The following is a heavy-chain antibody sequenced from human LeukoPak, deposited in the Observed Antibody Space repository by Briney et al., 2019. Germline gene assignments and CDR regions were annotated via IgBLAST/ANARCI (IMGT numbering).Heavy chain of an antibody. J-gene: IGHJ5*02. Sequence: PSQTLSLTCGVSGRSISSGGYSWSWVRQPRGKGLVWIGYIYHSGSTYYNTSLKSRVTISADTSKNQFSLKLSSVTAADPAVYYCARDKGAYGDHWFDPWGQGTLVTVSS. CDR3: ARDKGAYGDHWFDP. V-gene: IGHV4-30-4*07. CDR2: IYHSGST. CDR1: GRSISSGGYS. D-gene: IGHD4-17*01.